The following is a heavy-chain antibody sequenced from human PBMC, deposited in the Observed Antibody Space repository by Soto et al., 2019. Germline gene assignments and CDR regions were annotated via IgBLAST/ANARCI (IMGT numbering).Heavy chain of an antibody. J-gene: IGHJ5*02. D-gene: IGHD3-10*01. CDR2: IYWDDDK. Sequence: QITLRESGPTLVKPTQTLTLTCAVSGSSLSTSGVGVGWIRQPPGKALEWLALIYWDDDKLYSPSLTNRLTNTKDTSKNQLVLTTTNMDPVDTATYYCAHIRVVTYYGAGWFDPWGQGTLVTVSS. V-gene: IGHV2-5*02. CDR3: AHIRVVTYYGAGWFDP. CDR1: GSSLSTSGVG.